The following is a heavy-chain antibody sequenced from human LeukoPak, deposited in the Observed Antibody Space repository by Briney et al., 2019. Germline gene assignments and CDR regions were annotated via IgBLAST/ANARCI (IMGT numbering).Heavy chain of an antibody. J-gene: IGHJ4*02. CDR2: ISAYNGNT. D-gene: IGHD1-26*01. CDR3: ARDLVGATPFDY. V-gene: IGHV1-18*01. CDR1: GYTFTSYG. Sequence: GASVKVSCTASGYTFTSYGVSWVRQAPGQGLEWMGWISAYNGNTNYAQKLQGRVTMTTDTSTSTAYMELRSLRSDDTAVYYCARDLVGATPFDYWGQGTLVTVSS.